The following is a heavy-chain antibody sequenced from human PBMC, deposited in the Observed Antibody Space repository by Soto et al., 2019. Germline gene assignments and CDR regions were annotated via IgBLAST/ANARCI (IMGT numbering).Heavy chain of an antibody. CDR1: GFTFSSYA. D-gene: IGHD1-26*01. V-gene: IGHV3-23*01. CDR2: ISGSGGST. Sequence: GGSLRLSCAASGFTFSSYAMSWVRQAPGKGLEWVSAISGSGGSTYYADSVKGRFTISRDNSKNTLYLQMNSLRAEDTAVYYCAKGNPAPIVGATIPPRYWGQGTLVTVSS. J-gene: IGHJ4*02. CDR3: AKGNPAPIVGATIPPRY.